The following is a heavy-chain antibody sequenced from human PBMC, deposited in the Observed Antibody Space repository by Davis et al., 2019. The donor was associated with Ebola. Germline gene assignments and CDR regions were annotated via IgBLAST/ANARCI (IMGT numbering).Heavy chain of an antibody. CDR3: ARVLSGTSYNFMDV. Sequence: PGGSLRLSCAASGLTFESYWMTWVRQSPGKGLEWVANIKPDGSVKGYVDSLRGRFTISRDNAKNSLCLQMNSLRAEDTAVYYCARVLSGTSYNFMDVWGKGTTVTVSS. J-gene: IGHJ6*03. CDR2: IKPDGSVK. CDR1: GLTFESYW. V-gene: IGHV3-7*03. D-gene: IGHD2-2*01.